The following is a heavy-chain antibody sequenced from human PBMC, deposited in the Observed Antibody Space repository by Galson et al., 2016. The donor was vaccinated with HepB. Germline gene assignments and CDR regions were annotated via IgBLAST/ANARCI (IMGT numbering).Heavy chain of an antibody. J-gene: IGHJ6*02. CDR1: GGTFITYA. Sequence: SVKVSCKASGGTFITYAVSWVRQAPGQGLEWMGGIVPMFDIVKYAENFQGRVTLTADKSTSTAYMEWSSLRSQDTAVYYCATKPRYCSGENCYYYGMDVRGQGTTVTVAS. CDR3: ATKPRYCSGENCYYYGMDV. V-gene: IGHV1-69*10. D-gene: IGHD2-15*01. CDR2: IVPMFDIV.